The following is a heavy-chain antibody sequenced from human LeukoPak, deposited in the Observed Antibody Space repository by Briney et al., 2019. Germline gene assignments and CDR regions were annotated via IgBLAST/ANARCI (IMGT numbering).Heavy chain of an antibody. Sequence: GASVKVSCKTSGYTFTTYGLTWVRQAPGQGLEWMGWISAYSGNTNYAQNLQGRVTLTTDTSTSTASMELRSLRSDDTAVYYCARDLGPNNDYAFQYWGQGTLVTVSS. CDR2: ISAYSGNT. CDR3: ARDLGPNNDYAFQY. V-gene: IGHV1-18*01. D-gene: IGHD4-17*01. CDR1: GYTFTTYG. J-gene: IGHJ4*02.